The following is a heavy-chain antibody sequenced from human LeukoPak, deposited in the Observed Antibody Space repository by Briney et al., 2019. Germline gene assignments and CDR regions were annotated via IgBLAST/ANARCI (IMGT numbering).Heavy chain of an antibody. Sequence: GESLKISCKGSGYIFTHNWIGWVRQMPGKGLEWMGIIYPSDSDTRYSPSFEGQVTISVDKSISTAYLQWSSLKASDTAMYYCARQTRDGSGSRGYSFDFWGQGTLVTVSS. CDR3: ARQTRDGSGSRGYSFDF. V-gene: IGHV5-51*01. J-gene: IGHJ4*02. D-gene: IGHD3-10*01. CDR2: IYPSDSDT. CDR1: GYIFTHNW.